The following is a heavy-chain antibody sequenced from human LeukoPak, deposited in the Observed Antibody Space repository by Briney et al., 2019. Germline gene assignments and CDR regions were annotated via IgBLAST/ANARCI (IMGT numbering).Heavy chain of an antibody. Sequence: ASVKVSCKVSGYTLTELSMHWVRQAPGKGLEWMGGFDPEDGETIYAQKFQGRVTMTEDTSTDTAYMELSSLRAEDTAVYYCARDTPFYDFWSGWGYYYYMDVWGKGTTVTVSS. J-gene: IGHJ6*03. CDR2: FDPEDGET. CDR3: ARDTPFYDFWSGWGYYYYMDV. CDR1: GYTLTELS. D-gene: IGHD3-3*01. V-gene: IGHV1-24*01.